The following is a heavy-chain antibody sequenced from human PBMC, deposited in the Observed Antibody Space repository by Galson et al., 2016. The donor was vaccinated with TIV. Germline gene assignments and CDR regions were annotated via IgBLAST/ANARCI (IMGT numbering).Heavy chain of an antibody. CDR2: RKQDGDYN. J-gene: IGHJ4*02. D-gene: IGHD1-1*01. CDR1: GFTFSRHW. V-gene: IGHV3-7*01. Sequence: SLRLSCAASGFTFSRHWMSWVRQAPGKGLEWVANRKQDGDYNYYVDSVKGRFTISRDNAKNSLYLQMNSLRAEDTAVYYCARGNDPGATYSLDYWGQGTLVTVSS. CDR3: ARGNDPGATYSLDY.